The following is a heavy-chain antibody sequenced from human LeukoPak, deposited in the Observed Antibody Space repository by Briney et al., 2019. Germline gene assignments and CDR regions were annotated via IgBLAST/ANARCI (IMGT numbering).Heavy chain of an antibody. CDR1: GYTFTSYA. J-gene: IGHJ4*02. CDR3: ARGPGQGGLWELLLGY. D-gene: IGHD1-26*01. V-gene: IGHV1-3*01. Sequence: ASVKVSCKASGYTFTSYAVHWVRQAPGQRLEWMGWINAGNGNTKYSQKFQGRVTITRDTSASTAYMELSSLRSEDTAVYYCARGPGQGGLWELLLGYWGQGTLVTVSS. CDR2: INAGNGNT.